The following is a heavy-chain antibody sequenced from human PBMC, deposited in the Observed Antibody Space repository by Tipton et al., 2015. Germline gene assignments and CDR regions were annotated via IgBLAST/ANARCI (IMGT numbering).Heavy chain of an antibody. CDR2: IGPSSDTI. J-gene: IGHJ4*02. V-gene: IGHV3-48*01. CDR3: ARVGTVVPAAIPDY. CDR1: GFTFRYYG. Sequence: QLVQSGGGLIQPGGSLRLSCAASGFTFRYYGMSWVRQAPGKGLQWVSYIGPSSDTIYYADSVEGRFTISRDNAKNTLYLQMNSLRAEDTAVYYCARVGTVVPAAIPDYWGQGTLVTVSS. D-gene: IGHD2-2*02.